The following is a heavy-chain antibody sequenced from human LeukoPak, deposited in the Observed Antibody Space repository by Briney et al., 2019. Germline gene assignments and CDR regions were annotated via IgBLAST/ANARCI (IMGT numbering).Heavy chain of an antibody. J-gene: IGHJ5*02. V-gene: IGHV6-1*01. CDR3: ARDYIGSGWYERRSRKYNWFDP. CDR1: GDSFSRNSVA. D-gene: IGHD6-19*01. Sequence: SQTLSLTCAISGDSFSRNSVAWNWIRQSPSRGLEWLGRTYYRSKLYNDYAVSVRSRISINPDTSKNQFSLQLNSVTPEDTAVYYCARDYIGSGWYERRSRKYNWFDPWGQGTLVTVSS. CDR2: TYYRSKLYN.